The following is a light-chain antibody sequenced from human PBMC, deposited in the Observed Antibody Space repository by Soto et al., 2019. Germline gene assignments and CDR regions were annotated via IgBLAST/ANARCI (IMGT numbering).Light chain of an antibody. Sequence: DIEMTQSPSSLSASVGDMVTISCRTSQTINNNLNWYQQRPGKAPKLLIYSSSSLMSGVPPRFSGSGSETEFSLTISSLQPEDFATYFCQQTYITPISFGQGTRLDIK. J-gene: IGKJ5*01. CDR2: SSS. CDR1: QTINNN. V-gene: IGKV1-39*01. CDR3: QQTYITPIS.